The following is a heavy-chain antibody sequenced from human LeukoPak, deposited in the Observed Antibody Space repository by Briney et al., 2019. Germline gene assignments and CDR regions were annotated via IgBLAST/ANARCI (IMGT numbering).Heavy chain of an antibody. CDR3: ARDRRGSSGRGRHSFDY. CDR1: GFTVSSNY. CDR2: IYSGGST. V-gene: IGHV3-53*01. Sequence: PGGSLRLSCAASGFTVSSNYMSWVRQAPGKGLEWVSVIYSGGSTYYADSVKGRFTISRDNSKNTLYLQMNSLRAEDTAVYYCARDRRGSSGRGRHSFDYWGQGTLVTVSS. J-gene: IGHJ4*02. D-gene: IGHD6-6*01.